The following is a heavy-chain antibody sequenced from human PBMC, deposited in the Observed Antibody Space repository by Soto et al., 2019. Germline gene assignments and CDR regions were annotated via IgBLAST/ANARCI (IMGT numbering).Heavy chain of an antibody. D-gene: IGHD3-3*01. CDR1: GYTFTSYG. J-gene: IGHJ6*03. V-gene: IGHV1-18*01. CDR3: ARDSPLYYDFWSVYRSYMDV. Sequence: QVQLVQSGAEVKKPGASVKVSCKASGYTFTSYGISWVRQAPGQGLEWMGWISAYNGNTNYAQKLQGRDNMTTDTATSTAYMELRSLKSDDTAVYYCARDSPLYYDFWSVYRSYMDVWGKGTTVTVSS. CDR2: ISAYNGNT.